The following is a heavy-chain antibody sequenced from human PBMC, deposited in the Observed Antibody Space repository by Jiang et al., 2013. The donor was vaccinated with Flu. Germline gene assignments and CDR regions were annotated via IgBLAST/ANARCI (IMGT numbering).Heavy chain of an antibody. D-gene: IGHD1-26*01. CDR1: GFTFSSYD. CDR3: AREIVGTTKSHYFDS. V-gene: IGHV3-33*01. CDR2: IWYDGSHK. J-gene: IGHJ4*02. Sequence: VQLVESGGGVVQPGRSLRLSCAASGFTFSSYDMHWVRQAPGKGLEWLAVIWYDGSHKNYEDSVKGRFTISRDNSKNTLYLQMNSLRAEDAAVYYCAREIVGTTKSHYFDSWGQGTLVTVSS.